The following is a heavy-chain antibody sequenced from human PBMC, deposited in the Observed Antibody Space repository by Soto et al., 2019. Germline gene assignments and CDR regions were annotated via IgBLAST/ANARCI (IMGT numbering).Heavy chain of an antibody. CDR3: ARELDASGSYYTDY. D-gene: IGHD3-10*01. J-gene: IGHJ4*02. CDR2: ISPPKGDT. V-gene: IGHV1-18*01. Sequence: ASVKVSCKTSGYTFPSIGISWVRQAPGEGLEWMGWISPPKGDTYYAQRLPGRLTMTTDTSTSTAYMDLRNLRSDDTAVYFCARELDASGSYYTDYWGQGTLVTVSS. CDR1: GYTFPSIG.